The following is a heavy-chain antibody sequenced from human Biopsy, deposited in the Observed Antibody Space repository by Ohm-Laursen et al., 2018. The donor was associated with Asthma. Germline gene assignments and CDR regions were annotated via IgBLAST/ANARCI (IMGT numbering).Heavy chain of an antibody. V-gene: IGHV1-24*01. J-gene: IGHJ4*02. CDR1: GYSLTDLS. Sequence: SSVKVSCKFSGYSLTDLSMHWVRQAPGQGLEWMGGHDHEEGGTVNARRFQGRVTMTGDTSTDTAYMELSSLSSDDTAVYYCASDFPKDYVRYNFQFWGQGTLVTVSS. CDR3: ASDFPKDYVRYNFQF. D-gene: IGHD4-17*01. CDR2: HDHEEGGT.